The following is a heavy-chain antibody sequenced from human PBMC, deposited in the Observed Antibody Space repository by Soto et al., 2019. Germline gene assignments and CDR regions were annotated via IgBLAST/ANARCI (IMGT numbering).Heavy chain of an antibody. CDR1: GGSISSYY. CDR2: IYYSGST. J-gene: IGHJ6*04. V-gene: IGHV4-59*01. Sequence: PSETLSLTCTVSGGSISSYYWSWIRQPPGKGLEWIGYIYYSGSTNYNPSLKSRVTISVDTSKNQFSLKLSSVTAADTAVYYCASTRGSYYSYGMDVRGTATTVTLSS. CDR3: ASTRGSYYSYGMDV. D-gene: IGHD1-1*01.